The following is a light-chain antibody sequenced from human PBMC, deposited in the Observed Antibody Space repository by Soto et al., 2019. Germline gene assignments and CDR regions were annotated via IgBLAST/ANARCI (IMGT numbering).Light chain of an antibody. V-gene: IGLV2-14*01. J-gene: IGLJ1*01. CDR1: SSDIGAYNY. Sequence: QSALTQPASVSASPGQSITISCTGTSSDIGAYNYISWYQQHPGKAPKLMIYEVTNRPSGISNRFSGSRSGNTASLSISGLQAEDEADYYCSSFSSAIVFVFGTGTKVTVL. CDR2: EVT. CDR3: SSFSSAIVFV.